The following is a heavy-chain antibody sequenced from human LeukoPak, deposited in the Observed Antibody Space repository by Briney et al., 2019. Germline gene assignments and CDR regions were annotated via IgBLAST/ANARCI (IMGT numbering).Heavy chain of an antibody. CDR1: GGSISSSSYY. V-gene: IGHV4-39*07. CDR2: IYYSGST. Sequence: SETLSLTCTVSGGSISSSSYYWGWIRQPPGKGLEWIGSIYYSGSTYYNPSLKSRVTISVDTSKNQFSLKLSSVTAADTAVYYCARGSWELPSYYYYYYYMDVWGKGTTVTVSS. J-gene: IGHJ6*03. CDR3: ARGSWELPSYYYYYYYMDV. D-gene: IGHD1-26*01.